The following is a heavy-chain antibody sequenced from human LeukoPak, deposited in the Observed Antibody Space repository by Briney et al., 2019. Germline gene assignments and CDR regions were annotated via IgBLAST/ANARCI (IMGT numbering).Heavy chain of an antibody. V-gene: IGHV4-4*07. CDR1: GGSISSYY. J-gene: IGHJ4*02. Sequence: SETLSLTCTVSGGSISSYYWSWIRQPAGKGLEWTGRIYTSGSTNYNPSLKSRVTMSVDTSKNQFSLKLSSVTAADTAVYYCARENYDILTGGRFDYWGQGTLVTVSS. D-gene: IGHD3-9*01. CDR2: IYTSGST. CDR3: ARENYDILTGGRFDY.